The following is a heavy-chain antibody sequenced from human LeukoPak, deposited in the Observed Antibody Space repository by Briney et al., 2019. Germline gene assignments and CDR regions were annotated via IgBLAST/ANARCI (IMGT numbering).Heavy chain of an antibody. D-gene: IGHD6-19*01. J-gene: IGHJ4*02. Sequence: GGSLRLSCAASGFTFSDSDMHWVRQATGKGLEWVSAIGTAGDSYYPGSVKGRFTISRENAKYSFYLQMNSLRAGDTAVYYCARGAYSSGWYGLDYWGQGTLVTVSS. CDR2: IGTAGDS. CDR3: ARGAYSSGWYGLDY. V-gene: IGHV3-13*01. CDR1: GFTFSDSD.